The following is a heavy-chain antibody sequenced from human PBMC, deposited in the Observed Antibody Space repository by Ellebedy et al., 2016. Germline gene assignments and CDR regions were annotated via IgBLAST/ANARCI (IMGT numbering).Heavy chain of an antibody. J-gene: IGHJ5*02. D-gene: IGHD3-10*01. CDR2: IYPGDSDT. CDR3: ARREYFHGSHWFHP. V-gene: IGHV5-51*01. CDR1: GYSFTNHW. Sequence: GESLKISCQGSGYSFTNHWIVWVRQKPGKGLEFMGIIYPGDSDTKYNPSFQGQVTISADRSTSTAYLQWSGLKASDTAMYFCARREYFHGSHWFHPWGQGTLVTVAS.